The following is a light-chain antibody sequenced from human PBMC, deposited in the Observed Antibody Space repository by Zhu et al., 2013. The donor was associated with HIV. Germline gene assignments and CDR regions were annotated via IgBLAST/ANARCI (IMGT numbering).Light chain of an antibody. J-gene: IGLJ2*01. CDR3: NSFAGTKLI. Sequence: QSALTQPPSASGSLGQSVTISCTGTSSDVGGYEYVSWYQQHPGKAPKLMIFDVSKRPSGVPARFSGSKSGNTASLTVSGLQAEDEADYYCNSFAGTKLIFGGGTKLTVL. CDR1: SSDVGGYEY. CDR2: DVS. V-gene: IGLV2-8*01.